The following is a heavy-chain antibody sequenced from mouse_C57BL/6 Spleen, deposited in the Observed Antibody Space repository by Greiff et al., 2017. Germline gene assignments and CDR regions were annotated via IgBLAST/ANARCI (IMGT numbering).Heavy chain of an antibody. CDR1: GYTFTSYW. J-gene: IGHJ4*01. CDR3: AREGDYYGSSYGDYAMDY. CDR2: IDPNSGGT. D-gene: IGHD1-1*01. V-gene: IGHV1-72*01. Sequence: QVQLQQPGAELVKPGASVKLSCKASGYTFTSYWMHWVKQRPGRGLEWIGRIDPNSGGTKYNEKFKSKATLTVDKPSSTAYMQLSSLTSEDSAVYYGAREGDYYGSSYGDYAMDYWGQGTSVTVSS.